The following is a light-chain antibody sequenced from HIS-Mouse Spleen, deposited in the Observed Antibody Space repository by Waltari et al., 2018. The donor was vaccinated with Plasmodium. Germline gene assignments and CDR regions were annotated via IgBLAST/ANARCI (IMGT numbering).Light chain of an antibody. CDR3: NSRDSSGNHWV. V-gene: IGLV3-19*01. Sequence: SELTQDPAVSVALGQTVRITCQGDSLRSYYASWYQQKPGQAPVLVIYGKNNRPSGIPDRFSGSSSGNTASLTITGAQAEDEADYYCNSRDSSGNHWVFGGGT. J-gene: IGLJ3*02. CDR1: SLRSYY. CDR2: GKN.